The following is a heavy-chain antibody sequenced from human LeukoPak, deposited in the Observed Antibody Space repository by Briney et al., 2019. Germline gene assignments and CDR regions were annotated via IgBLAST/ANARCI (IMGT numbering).Heavy chain of an antibody. CDR3: ARVPYYYDSSGYLFDP. V-gene: IGHV1-3*01. CDR1: GYTFTSYG. J-gene: IGHJ5*02. D-gene: IGHD3-22*01. Sequence: WASVKVSCTASGYTFTSYGISWVRQAPGQRLEWMGWINAGDGNTKYSQKFQGRVTITRDTSASTAYMELSSLRSEDTAVYYCARVPYYYDSSGYLFDPWGQGTLVTVSS. CDR2: INAGDGNT.